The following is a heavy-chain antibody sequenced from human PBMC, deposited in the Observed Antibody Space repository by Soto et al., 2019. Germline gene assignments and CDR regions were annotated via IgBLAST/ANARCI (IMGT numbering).Heavy chain of an antibody. D-gene: IGHD3-22*01. CDR1: GFTFSSYG. J-gene: IGHJ4*02. CDR2: ISYDGSNK. CDR3: AKDAQGYYDSSGFDY. Sequence: GGSLRLSCAASGFTFSSYGMHWVRQAPGKGLEWVAVISYDGSNKYYADSVKGRFTISRDNSKNTLYLQMNSLRAEDTAVYYCAKDAQGYYDSSGFDYWGQGTLVTVSS. V-gene: IGHV3-30*18.